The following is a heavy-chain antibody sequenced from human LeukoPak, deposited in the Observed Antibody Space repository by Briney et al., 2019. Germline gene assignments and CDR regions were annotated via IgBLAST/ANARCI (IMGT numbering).Heavy chain of an antibody. V-gene: IGHV4-34*01. CDR3: ARGPSGAAAAKTGVDY. J-gene: IGHJ4*02. Sequence: SEALSLTCAVYGGSFSGYYWSWIRQPPGKGLEWIGEINHSGSTNYNPSLKSRVTISVDTSKNQFSLKLSSVTAADTAVYYCARGPSGAAAAKTGVDYWGQGTLVTVSS. CDR1: GGSFSGYY. CDR2: INHSGST. D-gene: IGHD6-13*01.